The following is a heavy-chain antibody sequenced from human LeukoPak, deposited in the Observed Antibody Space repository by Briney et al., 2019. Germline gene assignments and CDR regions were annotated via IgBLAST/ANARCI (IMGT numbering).Heavy chain of an antibody. CDR1: GFIFSTYG. J-gene: IGHJ4*02. Sequence: GGSLRLSCAASGFIFSTYGMYWVRQAPGKGLEWVAFIRHDGSIKNYADSVKGRSTISRDNSKNTLYLQMNSLRAEDTAVYYCARDLFSYGANQDDYWGQGTLVTVSS. CDR2: IRHDGSIK. D-gene: IGHD5-18*01. CDR3: ARDLFSYGANQDDY. V-gene: IGHV3-30*02.